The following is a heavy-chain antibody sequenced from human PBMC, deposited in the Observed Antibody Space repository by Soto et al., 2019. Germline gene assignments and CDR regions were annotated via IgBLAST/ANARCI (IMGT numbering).Heavy chain of an antibody. D-gene: IGHD3-22*01. J-gene: IGHJ5*02. V-gene: IGHV4-31*03. CDR3: ARTYYYDSSGYYSGHWFDP. Sequence: PSETLSLTCTVSGGSISSGGYYWSWIRQHPGKGLEWIGYIYYSGSTYYNPSLKSRVTISVDTSKNQFSLKLSSVTAADTAVYYCARTYYYDSSGYYSGHWFDPWGQGTLVTAPQ. CDR1: GGSISSGGYY. CDR2: IYYSGST.